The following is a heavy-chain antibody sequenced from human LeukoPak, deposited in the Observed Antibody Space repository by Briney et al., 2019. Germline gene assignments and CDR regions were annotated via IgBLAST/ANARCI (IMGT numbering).Heavy chain of an antibody. CDR1: GGSISSGSYY. Sequence: SETLSLTCTVSGGSISSGSYYWSWIRQPAGKGLEWIGRIYTSGSTNYNSSLKSRVTISVDTSKNQFSLKLSSVTAADTAVYYCARDGLASDSSGQNWFDPWGQGTLVTVSS. CDR2: IYTSGST. V-gene: IGHV4-61*02. CDR3: ARDGLASDSSGQNWFDP. J-gene: IGHJ5*02. D-gene: IGHD3-22*01.